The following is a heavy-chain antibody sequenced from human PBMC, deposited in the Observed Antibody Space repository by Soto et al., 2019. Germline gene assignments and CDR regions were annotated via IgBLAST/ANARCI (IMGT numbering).Heavy chain of an antibody. CDR2: INAGNGHT. J-gene: IGHJ4*02. CDR1: GYTFTTYA. CDR3: ARVFNYFGSGSHDY. V-gene: IGHV1-3*01. Sequence: ASVKVSCKASGYTFTTYAIHWVRQAPGQRLEWMGWINAGNGHTKYSQKFQDRITITRDTSASAAYMELSSLRSEDTAVYYCARVFNYFGSGSHDYWGQGTLVTV. D-gene: IGHD3-10*01.